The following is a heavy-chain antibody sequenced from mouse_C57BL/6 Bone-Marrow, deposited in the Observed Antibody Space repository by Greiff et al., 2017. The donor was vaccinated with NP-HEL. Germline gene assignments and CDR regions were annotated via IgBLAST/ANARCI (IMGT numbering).Heavy chain of an antibody. D-gene: IGHD1-1*01. CDR1: GFTFSSYA. Sequence: DVMLVESGRGLVKPGGSLKLSCAASGFTFSSYAMSWVRQTPGKRLEWVATISDGGSYTYYPDNVKGRFTISRDNAKNNLYMQMSHLKSEDTAMYDCERSITTVVADWYFDVWGTGTTVTVSS. J-gene: IGHJ1*03. V-gene: IGHV5-4*03. CDR2: ISDGGSYT. CDR3: ERSITTVVADWYFDV.